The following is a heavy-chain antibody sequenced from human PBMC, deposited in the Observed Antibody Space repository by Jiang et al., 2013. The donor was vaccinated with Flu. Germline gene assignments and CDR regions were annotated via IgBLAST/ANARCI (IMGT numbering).Heavy chain of an antibody. V-gene: IGHV7-4-1*02. Sequence: QSGSELKKPGASVKVSCKASGLQLHYLWYGLGATGPWTGLEWMGWINTNTGDPTYAQGFTGRFVFSLDTSVSTAYLQISSLKAEDTAVYYCARDSSRGDYWGQGTLVTVPS. CDR1: GLQLHYLW. D-gene: IGHD3-10*01. J-gene: IGHJ4*02. CDR2: INTNTGDP. CDR3: ARDSSRGDY.